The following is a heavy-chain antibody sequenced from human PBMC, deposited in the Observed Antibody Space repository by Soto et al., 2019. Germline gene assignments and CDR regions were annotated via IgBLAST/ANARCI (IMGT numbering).Heavy chain of an antibody. CDR3: VKDMGYDSSGYGMDV. Sequence: GGSLRLSCSASGFTFSSYAMHWVRQAPGKGLEYVSAISSNGGSTYYADSVKGRFTISRDNSKNTLYLQMSSLRAEYTAVYYCVKDMGYDSSGYGMDVWGQGTTVTVSS. CDR2: ISSNGGST. J-gene: IGHJ6*02. V-gene: IGHV3-64D*08. CDR1: GFTFSSYA. D-gene: IGHD3-22*01.